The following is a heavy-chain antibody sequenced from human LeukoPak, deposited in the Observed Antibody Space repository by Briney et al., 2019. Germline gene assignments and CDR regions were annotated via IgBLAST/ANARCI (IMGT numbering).Heavy chain of an antibody. CDR3: ARLNGGSSWYLDWFDP. CDR2: IYYSGST. Sequence: SETLSLTCTVSGGSISSSSYYWGWIRQPPGKGLEWIGSIYYSGSTYYNPSLKSRVTISVDTSKNQFSLKLSSVTAADTAVYYCARLNGGSSWYLDWFDPWGQGTLVTVSS. D-gene: IGHD6-13*01. CDR1: GGSISSSSYY. V-gene: IGHV4-39*01. J-gene: IGHJ5*02.